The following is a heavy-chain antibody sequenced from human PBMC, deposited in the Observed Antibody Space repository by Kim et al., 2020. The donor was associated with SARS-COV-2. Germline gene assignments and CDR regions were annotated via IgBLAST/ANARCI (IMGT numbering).Heavy chain of an antibody. CDR1: GGSISSGGYY. D-gene: IGHD3-3*01. J-gene: IGHJ4*02. V-gene: IGHV4-31*03. CDR3: ARGSSTLYYDFWSVI. CDR2: IYYSGST. Sequence: SETLSLTCTVSGGSISSGGYYWSWIRQHPGKGLEWIGYIYYSGSTYYNPSLKSRVTISVDTSKNQFSLKLSSVTAADTAVYYCARGSSTLYYDFWSVIWGQGTLVTVSP.